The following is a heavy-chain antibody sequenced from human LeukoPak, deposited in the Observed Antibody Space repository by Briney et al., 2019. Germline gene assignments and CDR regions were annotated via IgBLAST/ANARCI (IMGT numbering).Heavy chain of an antibody. CDR3: ARGLDDILTGYYD. CDR2: ISSSGITI. CDR1: GFPFSDYY. Sequence: GGSLSLSFAASGFPFSDYYMSWIRQAPGKGLEWISYISSSGITIYYADSVKGRFTISRDSAKNSLYLQMNSLRAEDTAVYYCARGLDDILTGYYDWGQGTLVTVSS. V-gene: IGHV3-11*04. D-gene: IGHD3-9*01. J-gene: IGHJ4*02.